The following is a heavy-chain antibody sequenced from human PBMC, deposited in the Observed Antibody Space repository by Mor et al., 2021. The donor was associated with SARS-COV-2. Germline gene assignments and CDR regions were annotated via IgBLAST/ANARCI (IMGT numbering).Heavy chain of an antibody. J-gene: IGHJ4*02. CDR2: ST. CDR3: ARGSHQGVFMIVGLSPLMIDY. Sequence: STNYNPSLKIRETISVDTSKNQFSLKLSSVTAADTAVYYCARGSHQGVFMIVGLSPLMIDYWGQGTLVTVSS. D-gene: IGHD3-22*01. V-gene: IGHV4-34*01.